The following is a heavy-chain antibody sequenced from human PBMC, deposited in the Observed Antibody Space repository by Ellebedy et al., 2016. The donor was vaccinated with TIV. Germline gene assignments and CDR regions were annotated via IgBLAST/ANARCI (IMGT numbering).Heavy chain of an antibody. D-gene: IGHD2-8*02. Sequence: GESLKISCAAFGFTFSNLWMRWVRQAPGKGLEWVADIKPDGAQKNYVDSVKARFTVSRDNAKNSLYLQMNSLRAEDTAVYYCARGGYWAFDYWGQGTLVTVSS. CDR1: GFTFSNLW. V-gene: IGHV3-7*01. CDR2: IKPDGAQK. J-gene: IGHJ4*02. CDR3: ARGGYWAFDY.